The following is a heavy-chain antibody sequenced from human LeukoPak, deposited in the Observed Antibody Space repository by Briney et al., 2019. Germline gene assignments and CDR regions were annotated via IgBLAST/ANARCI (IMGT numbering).Heavy chain of an antibody. CDR2: ISSSTNYI. Sequence: GGSLRLSCAASGFTFSTYTMNWVRQAPGKGLEWVSSISSSTNYIYYADSVKGRFTISRDNSKNTLYLQMNSLRAEDTAVYYCAKGIAVAGTTFAYYMDVWGKGTTVTISS. CDR1: GFTFSTYT. CDR3: AKGIAVAGTTFAYYMDV. V-gene: IGHV3-21*01. J-gene: IGHJ6*03. D-gene: IGHD6-19*01.